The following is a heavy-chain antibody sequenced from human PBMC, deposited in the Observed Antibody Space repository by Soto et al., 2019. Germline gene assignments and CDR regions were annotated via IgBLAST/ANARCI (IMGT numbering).Heavy chain of an antibody. CDR3: ARSFHSSGWYEDAFDI. V-gene: IGHV1-18*01. J-gene: IGHJ3*02. CDR2: ISAYNGST. Sequence: ASVKVSCKASGYTFTSYGISWVRQAPGQGLEWMGWISAYNGSTNYAQKLQGRVTMTTDTSTSTAYMELRSLRSDDTAVYYCARSFHSSGWYEDAFDIWGQGTMVTVSS. CDR1: GYTFTSYG. D-gene: IGHD6-19*01.